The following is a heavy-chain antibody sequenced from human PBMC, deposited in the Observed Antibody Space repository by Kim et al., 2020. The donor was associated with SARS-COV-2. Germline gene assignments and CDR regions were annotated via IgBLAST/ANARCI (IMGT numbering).Heavy chain of an antibody. V-gene: IGHV3-30*02. Sequence: GESLKISCAASGFTFSSHAMHWVRQAPGKGLEWVALIWNDGSHKNYAESVKGRFTISRDNSNNRLYLEMSSLRAEDTAVYHCAKDIRFDSSGYFDLWGQG. J-gene: IGHJ5*02. D-gene: IGHD3-22*01. CDR1: GFTFSSHA. CDR2: IWNDGSHK. CDR3: AKDIRFDSSGYFDL.